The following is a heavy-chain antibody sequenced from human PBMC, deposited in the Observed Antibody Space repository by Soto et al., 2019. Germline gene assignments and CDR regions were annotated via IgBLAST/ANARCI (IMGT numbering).Heavy chain of an antibody. CDR1: GYTFTSYA. Sequence: QVQLVQSGAEVKKPGASVKVSCKASGYTFTSYAMHWVRQAPGQRLEWMGWINAGNGNTKYSQKFQDRVTITRDTSASTAYMELSSLRSEDTAVYYCARDGGIAAAGTIDYWGQGTLVTVSS. CDR3: ARDGGIAAAGTIDY. D-gene: IGHD6-13*01. J-gene: IGHJ4*02. CDR2: INAGNGNT. V-gene: IGHV1-3*01.